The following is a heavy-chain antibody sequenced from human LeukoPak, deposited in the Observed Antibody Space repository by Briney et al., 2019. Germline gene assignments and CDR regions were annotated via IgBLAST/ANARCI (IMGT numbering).Heavy chain of an antibody. CDR1: GGSISSGGYS. D-gene: IGHD3-3*01. Sequence: TSETPSLTCAVSGGSISSGGYSWSWIRQPPGKGLEWIGFIYHSGSTYYNPSLKSRVTISVDRSKNQFSLKLSSVTAADTAVYYCARSPCYDFWSGYYTPTPYYFDYWGQGTLVTVSS. J-gene: IGHJ4*02. CDR2: IYHSGST. V-gene: IGHV4-30-2*01. CDR3: ARSPCYDFWSGYYTPTPYYFDY.